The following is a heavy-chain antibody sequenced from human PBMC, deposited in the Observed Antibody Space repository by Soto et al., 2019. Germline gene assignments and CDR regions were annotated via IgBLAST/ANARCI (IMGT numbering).Heavy chain of an antibody. D-gene: IGHD6-13*01. V-gene: IGHV3-74*01. CDR3: VKAAARGDY. CDR1: GFTFSSYW. Sequence: EVRLVESGGGLVQPGGSLRLSCAASGFTFSSYWLHWVRQVPGKGLVWVSRINTDGSSTIYADSVKGRFTISRDNAKNTLYLQMNSLRAEDTAVYYCVKAAARGDYWGQGTLVTVSS. J-gene: IGHJ4*02. CDR2: INTDGSST.